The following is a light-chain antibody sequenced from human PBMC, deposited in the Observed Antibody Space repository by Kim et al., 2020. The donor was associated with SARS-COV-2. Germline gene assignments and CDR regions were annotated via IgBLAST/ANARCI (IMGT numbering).Light chain of an antibody. CDR1: SGPTNYA. Sequence: PVKLTCTLSSGPTNYAITWHQQQPEKGPRYLMKINSDGSHSKGDGIPDRFSGSSSGAERYLTISSLQSEDEADYYCQTWGTGTWVFGGGTQLTVL. V-gene: IGLV4-69*01. J-gene: IGLJ3*02. CDR3: QTWGTGTWV. CDR2: INSDGSH.